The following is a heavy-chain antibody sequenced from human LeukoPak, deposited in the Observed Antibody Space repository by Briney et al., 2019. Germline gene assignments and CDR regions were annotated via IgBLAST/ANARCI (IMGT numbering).Heavy chain of an antibody. D-gene: IGHD3-22*01. CDR1: GFTFSSYA. Sequence: GGSLRLSCAASGFTFSSYAMSWVRQAPGKGLEWVSAISGSGGSTYYADSVNGRFTISRDNSKNTLFLQMNSLRAEDTALYYCAKGSSGYFADLWGQGTLVTVSS. V-gene: IGHV3-23*01. J-gene: IGHJ5*02. CDR2: ISGSGGST. CDR3: AKGSSGYFADL.